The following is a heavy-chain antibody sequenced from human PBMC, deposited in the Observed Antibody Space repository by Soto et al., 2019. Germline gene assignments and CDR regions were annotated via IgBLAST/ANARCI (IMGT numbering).Heavy chain of an antibody. CDR1: GFTFSSYG. Sequence: HPGGSLRLSCAASGFTFSSYGMHWVRQAPGKGLEWVAVIWYDGSNKYYADSVKGRFTISRDNSKNTLYLQMNSLRAEDTAVYYCARVRAMTTVTGTDYYYYYMDVWGKGTTVTVSS. D-gene: IGHD4-4*01. CDR2: IWYDGSNK. V-gene: IGHV3-33*01. CDR3: ARVRAMTTVTGTDYYYYYMDV. J-gene: IGHJ6*03.